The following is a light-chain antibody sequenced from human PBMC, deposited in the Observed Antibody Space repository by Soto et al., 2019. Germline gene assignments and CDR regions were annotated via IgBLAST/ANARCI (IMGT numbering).Light chain of an antibody. V-gene: IGKV1-5*01. CDR1: QSISSW. Sequence: GDRVTITCRASQSISSWLAWYQQKPGKAPKLLIYDASSLESGVPSRFSGSGSGTEFTLTISSLQPDDFATYYCQQSYSTPWTFGQGTKVDI. CDR3: QQSYSTPWT. CDR2: DAS. J-gene: IGKJ1*01.